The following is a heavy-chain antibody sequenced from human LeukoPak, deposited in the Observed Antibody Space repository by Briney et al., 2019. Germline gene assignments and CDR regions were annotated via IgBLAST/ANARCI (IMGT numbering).Heavy chain of an antibody. CDR1: GFTFSSYS. Sequence: GGSLRLSCVASGFTFSSYSMNWVRQAPGKGLEWVPSISSSGGYIYYADSVRGRFTISRDNANNSLYLQMNSLRVEDTAVYFCAREPLDWGQGTLVTVSS. CDR2: ISSSGGYI. J-gene: IGHJ4*02. CDR3: AREPLD. V-gene: IGHV3-21*01.